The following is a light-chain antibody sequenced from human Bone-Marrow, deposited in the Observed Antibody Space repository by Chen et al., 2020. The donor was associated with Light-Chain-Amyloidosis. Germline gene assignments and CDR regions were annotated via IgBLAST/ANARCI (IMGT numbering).Light chain of an antibody. Sequence: QSVLTQPPSVSGAPGQKVTILCTGSSSNIGSGNDVHWYQQLPATTPKILIYGNTNRLSGVPSRFSGSKSGTSASLVISGLQPDDEADYHCQTYANATHVFGTGTKVIVL. CDR1: SSNIGSGND. J-gene: IGLJ1*01. V-gene: IGLV1-40*01. CDR3: QTYANATHV. CDR2: GNT.